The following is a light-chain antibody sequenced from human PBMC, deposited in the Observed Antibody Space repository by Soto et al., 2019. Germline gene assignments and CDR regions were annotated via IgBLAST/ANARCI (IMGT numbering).Light chain of an antibody. CDR3: QQHYNTPRT. CDR2: TAS. CDR1: QPISDY. J-gene: IGKJ1*01. Sequence: DIQMTQSPSSLSASVGDRVTITCRTSQPISDYLNWYRQKPGKAPTLLIYTASNLQSGVPSRFSGSGAGTQFTLTISSLQPEDFATYYCQQHYNTPRTFGQGTQVDIK. V-gene: IGKV1-39*01.